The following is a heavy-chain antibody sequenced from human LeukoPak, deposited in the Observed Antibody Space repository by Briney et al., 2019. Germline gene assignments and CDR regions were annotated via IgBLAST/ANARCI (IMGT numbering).Heavy chain of an antibody. CDR1: GGSISGYH. CDR3: ARGALLRPRLDP. V-gene: IGHV4-4*07. Sequence: ASETLSLTCNVSGGSISGYHWSWIRQPAGKGLEWIGRIYTSGSTNYNPSLKSRVTISVDTSKNQFSLKLSSVTAADTAVYYCARGALLRPRLDPWGQGTLVTVSS. D-gene: IGHD3-3*01. CDR2: IYTSGST. J-gene: IGHJ5*02.